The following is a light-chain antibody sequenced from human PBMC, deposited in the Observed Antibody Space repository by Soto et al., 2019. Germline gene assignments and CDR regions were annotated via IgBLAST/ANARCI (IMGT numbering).Light chain of an antibody. CDR2: DVT. CDR3: SSFTSDITYV. J-gene: IGLJ1*01. Sequence: QCVRTQPASGSGSPGQAITISCTGTSSDVGGYNSVSWYRQDPGKAPKLMIYDVTNRPSGVSNRFSGSKSGNTASLTISGLQAEDEADYYCSSFTSDITYVFGTGTKVTVL. V-gene: IGLV2-14*01. CDR1: SSDVGGYNS.